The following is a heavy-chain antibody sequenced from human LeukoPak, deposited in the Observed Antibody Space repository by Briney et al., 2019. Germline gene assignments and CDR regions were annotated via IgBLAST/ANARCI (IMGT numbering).Heavy chain of an antibody. J-gene: IGHJ4*02. CDR3: ARDLFARGVAADY. D-gene: IGHD6-19*01. V-gene: IGHV1-69*13. CDR2: ITPIFGTA. Sequence: GASVKVSCTASGGTFSSYAIGWVRQAPGQGLKWMGGITPIFGTANYAQKFQGRVTITADESTSTAYMELSSLRSEDTAMYYCARDLFARGVAADYWGQGTLVTVSS. CDR1: GGTFSSYA.